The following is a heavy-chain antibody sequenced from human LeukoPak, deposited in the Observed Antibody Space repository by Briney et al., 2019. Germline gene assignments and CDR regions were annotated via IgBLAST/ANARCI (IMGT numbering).Heavy chain of an antibody. CDR1: GFTFSSYS. D-gene: IGHD3-22*01. Sequence: GGSLRLSCAASGFTFSSYSMNWVRQAPGKGLEWVSSISSSSSYIYYADSVEGRFTISRDNAKNSLYLQMNSLRAEDTAVYYCAREDSSGYYLDYWGQGTLVTVSS. J-gene: IGHJ4*02. CDR2: ISSSSSYI. CDR3: AREDSSGYYLDY. V-gene: IGHV3-21*01.